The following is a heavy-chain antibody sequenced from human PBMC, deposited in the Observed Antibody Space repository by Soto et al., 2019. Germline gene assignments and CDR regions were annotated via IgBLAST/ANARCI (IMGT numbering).Heavy chain of an antibody. CDR3: AKDQGRIAARPGGWFDP. D-gene: IGHD6-6*01. CDR2: ISASGGST. CDR1: GFSFSSYA. V-gene: IGHV3-23*01. J-gene: IGHJ5*02. Sequence: PGGSLRLSCAASGFSFSSYAMTWVRQAPGKGLEWVSSISASGGSTYYADSVKGRFTISRDHSKNTLYLQMNSLRAEDTAVYYCAKDQGRIAARPGGWFDPWGQGTLVTVSS.